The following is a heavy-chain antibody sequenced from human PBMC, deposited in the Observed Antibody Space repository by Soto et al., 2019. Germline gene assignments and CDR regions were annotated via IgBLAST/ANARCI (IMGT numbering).Heavy chain of an antibody. D-gene: IGHD1-26*01. J-gene: IGHJ4*02. Sequence: QVQLVQSGSEVKKPGASVRVTCKASGYTFRNYGISWVREAPGQGLEWMGWVSAYNRNSNYAQKFDDRVILTADTATSTAYLELRGLRSDDTAIYYCARDRQWEPLLYWGQGTLVTVSS. V-gene: IGHV1-18*01. CDR2: VSAYNRNS. CDR3: ARDRQWEPLLY. CDR1: GYTFRNYG.